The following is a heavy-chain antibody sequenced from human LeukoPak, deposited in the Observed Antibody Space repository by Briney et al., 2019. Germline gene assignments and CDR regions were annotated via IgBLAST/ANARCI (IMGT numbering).Heavy chain of an antibody. Sequence: GGSLRLSCAASGFTFSSYGMHWVRQAPGKGLEWVAVIWYDGSNKYYADSVKGRFTISRDNSKNTLYLQMNSLRAEDTAVYYCARTRGDYDSWSGGYGMDVWGQGTTVTVSS. CDR1: GFTFSSYG. D-gene: IGHD3-3*01. CDR3: ARTRGDYDSWSGGYGMDV. J-gene: IGHJ6*02. CDR2: IWYDGSNK. V-gene: IGHV3-33*01.